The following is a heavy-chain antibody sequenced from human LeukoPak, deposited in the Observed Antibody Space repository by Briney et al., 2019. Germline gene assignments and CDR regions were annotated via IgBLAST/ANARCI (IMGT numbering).Heavy chain of an antibody. CDR3: AKDRGHDFWSGYDAFDI. J-gene: IGHJ3*02. CDR2: ISWNSGSI. CDR1: GFTFDDYA. Sequence: GGSLGLSCAASGFTFDDYAMHWVRQAPGKGLEWVSGISWNSGSIGYADSVKGRFTISRDNAKNSLYLQMNSLRAEDMALYYCAKDRGHDFWSGYDAFDIWGQGTMVTVSS. D-gene: IGHD3-3*01. V-gene: IGHV3-9*03.